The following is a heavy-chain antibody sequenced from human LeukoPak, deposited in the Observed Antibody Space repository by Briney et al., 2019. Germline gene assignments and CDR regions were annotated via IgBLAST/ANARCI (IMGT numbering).Heavy chain of an antibody. J-gene: IGHJ4*02. D-gene: IGHD3-10*01. Sequence: GGSLRLSCAASGFTFSGSAMHWVRQASGKGLEWVGRIRSKANSYATAYAASVKGRFTISKDDSKITAYLQMNSLKTVDTAVYYCTFMVRGVTPSYWGQGTLVTVSS. CDR3: TFMVRGVTPSY. V-gene: IGHV3-73*01. CDR1: GFTFSGSA. CDR2: IRSKANSYAT.